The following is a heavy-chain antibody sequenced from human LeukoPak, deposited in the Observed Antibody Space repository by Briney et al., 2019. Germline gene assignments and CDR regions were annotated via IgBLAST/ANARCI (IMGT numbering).Heavy chain of an antibody. CDR1: GFIFTDYW. CDR3: AKDRTPFGVVYYFDY. CDR2: IKYDGIDT. Sequence: GGSLRLSCAASGFIFTDYWMNWVRQAPGKGLEWVAMIKYDGIDTQYVDSVKGRFTISRDNSKNTLFLQMNSLRAEDTAVYYCAKDRTPFGVVYYFDYWGQGTLVTVSS. D-gene: IGHD3-3*01. J-gene: IGHJ4*02. V-gene: IGHV3-7*03.